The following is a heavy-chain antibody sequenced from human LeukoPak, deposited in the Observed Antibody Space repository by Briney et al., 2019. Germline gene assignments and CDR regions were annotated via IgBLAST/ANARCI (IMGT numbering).Heavy chain of an antibody. CDR2: IYPGDSDT. Sequence: GESLKISCQGFGYSFTSYWIGWVRQMPGKGLEWMGIIYPGDSDTRYSPSFQGQVTISADKSISTAYLQWSSLKASDTAMYYCVRHGRAGMTAPYSFDYWGQGTLVTVSS. CDR1: GYSFTSYW. D-gene: IGHD2-21*02. V-gene: IGHV5-51*01. J-gene: IGHJ4*02. CDR3: VRHGRAGMTAPYSFDY.